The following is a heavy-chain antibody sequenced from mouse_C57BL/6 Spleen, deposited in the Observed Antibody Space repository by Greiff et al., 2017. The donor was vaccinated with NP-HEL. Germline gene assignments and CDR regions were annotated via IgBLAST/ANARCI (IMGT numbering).Heavy chain of an antibody. CDR2: IDPETGGT. Sequence: VKLQESGAELVRPGASVTLSCTASGYTFTDYEMHWVKQTPVHGLEWIGAIDPETGGTAYTQKFKGKAILTADKSSSTAYLELRRLTSEDSAVFYCTRSPENYAIDYWGQGTSVTVSS. CDR1: GYTFTDYE. CDR3: TRSPENYAIDY. J-gene: IGHJ4*01. V-gene: IGHV1-15*01.